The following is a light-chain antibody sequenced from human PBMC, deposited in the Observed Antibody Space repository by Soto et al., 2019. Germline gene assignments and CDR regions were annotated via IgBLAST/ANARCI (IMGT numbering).Light chain of an antibody. CDR1: QSVSSSD. CDR2: GAS. J-gene: IGKJ3*01. CDR3: QQYGSSPGFT. Sequence: EIVVTQSPGTLSLSPGERATLSCRASQSVSSSDLAWYQQKPGQAPRLLIYGASSRATGIPDRFSGSGSGTDFTLTISRLEPEDFAVYYCQQYGSSPGFTFGPGTKVDIK. V-gene: IGKV3-20*01.